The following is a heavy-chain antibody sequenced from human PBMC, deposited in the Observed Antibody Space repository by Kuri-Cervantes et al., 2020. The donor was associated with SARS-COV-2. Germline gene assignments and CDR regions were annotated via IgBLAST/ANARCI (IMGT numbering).Heavy chain of an antibody. CDR3: ARAGASDFWSGYYWVYFDY. CDR2: ISYDGSNK. J-gene: IGHJ4*02. D-gene: IGHD3-3*01. V-gene: IGHV3-30*01. CDR1: GFTFSSYA. Sequence: GGSLRLSCAASGFTFSSYAMHWVRQAPGKGLEWVAVISYDGSNKYYADSVKGRFTISRDNSKNTLYLQMNSLRAEDTAVYYCARAGASDFWSGYYWVYFDYWGQGTLVTVSS.